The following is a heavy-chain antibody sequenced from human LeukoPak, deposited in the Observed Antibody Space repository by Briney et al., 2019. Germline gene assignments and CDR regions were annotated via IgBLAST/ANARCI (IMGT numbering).Heavy chain of an antibody. V-gene: IGHV4-59*11. CDR1: GAFTSTHY. Sequence: SETLSQTCTVSGAFTSTHYWSWVRQPLGKGLEWIGYVFYSGNSNYNPSFTSRLTMSVDTSKTQFSLKLTSVTAADTAVYYCARIDPVGYFDLWGQGTLVTVSS. J-gene: IGHJ4*02. CDR2: VFYSGNS. CDR3: ARIDPVGYFDL.